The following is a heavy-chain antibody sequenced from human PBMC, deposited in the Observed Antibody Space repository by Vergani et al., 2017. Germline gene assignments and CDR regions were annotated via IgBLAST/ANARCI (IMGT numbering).Heavy chain of an antibody. V-gene: IGHV4-39*01. J-gene: IGHJ4*02. CDR3: ARSPRSGYYTAPTDY. CDR2: IYYSGST. CDR1: GGSISSSSYY. D-gene: IGHD3-3*01. Sequence: QLQLQESGPGLVKPSETLSLTCTVSGGSISSSSYYWGWIRQPPGKGLEWIGSIYYSGSTYYNPSLKSRVTISVDTSKNQFSLKLSSVTAADTAVYSCARSPRSGYYTAPTDYWGQGTLVTVSS.